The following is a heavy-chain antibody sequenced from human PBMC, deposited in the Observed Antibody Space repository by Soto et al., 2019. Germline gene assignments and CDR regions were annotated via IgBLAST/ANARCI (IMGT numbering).Heavy chain of an antibody. V-gene: IGHV3-21*01. J-gene: IGHJ5*02. CDR2: ISSSNSYI. CDR1: GLTFSSYS. D-gene: IGHD3-10*01. CDR3: ARSGSGSYYPHNWFDP. Sequence: VGSLRLSCAVSGLTFSSYSMNWVRQAPGKGLEWVSSISSSNSYIYYADSVKGRFTISRDNAKNSLYLQMNSLRAEDTAVYYCARSGSGSYYPHNWFDPWGQGTLVTVSS.